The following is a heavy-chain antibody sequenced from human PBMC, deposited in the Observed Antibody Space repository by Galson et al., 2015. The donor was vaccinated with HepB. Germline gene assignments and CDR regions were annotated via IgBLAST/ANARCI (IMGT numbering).Heavy chain of an antibody. Sequence: SETLSLTCTVSGGSISNYYWSWIRQPPGKGLEWIGNMYYTGTTNYNPSLKSRVTISVDTSKNLFSLNLTSVTTADTAVYFCARGSKNGVATTRTTFDSWGQGTLVIVSS. D-gene: IGHD1-1*01. CDR3: ARGSKNGVATTRTTFDS. CDR1: GGSISNYY. J-gene: IGHJ4*02. V-gene: IGHV4-59*01. CDR2: MYYTGTT.